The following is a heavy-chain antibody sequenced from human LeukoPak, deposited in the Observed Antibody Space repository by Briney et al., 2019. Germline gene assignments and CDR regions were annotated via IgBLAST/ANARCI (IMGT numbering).Heavy chain of an antibody. Sequence: GGSLRLSCAASGFTSSDYWMTWVRQAPGKGLEWVANMNGDGSETHYVDSVKGRFTIFRDNTKNSMYLQMNSLRAEDTAVYYCARDPPRRFDYWGQGTLVTVSS. J-gene: IGHJ4*02. CDR2: MNGDGSET. CDR1: GFTSSDYW. V-gene: IGHV3-7*01. CDR3: ARDPPRRFDY.